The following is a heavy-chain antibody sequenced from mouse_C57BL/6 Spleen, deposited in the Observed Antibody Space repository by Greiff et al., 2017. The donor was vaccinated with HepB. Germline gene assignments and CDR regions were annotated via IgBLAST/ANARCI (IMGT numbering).Heavy chain of an antibody. J-gene: IGHJ2*01. CDR1: GYTFTSYW. Sequence: QVQLQQPGAELVKPGASVKLSCKASGYTFTSYWMHWVKQRPGRGLEWIGRIDPNSGGTKYNEKFKSKATLTVDKPSSTAYMQLSSLTSEDSAVYYCARSRTTVVATHYFDYWGQGTTLTVSS. CDR2: IDPNSGGT. D-gene: IGHD1-1*01. CDR3: ARSRTTVVATHYFDY. V-gene: IGHV1-72*01.